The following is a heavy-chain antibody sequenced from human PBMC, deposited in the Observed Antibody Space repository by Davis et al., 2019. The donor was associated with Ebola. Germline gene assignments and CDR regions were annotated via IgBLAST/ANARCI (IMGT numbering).Heavy chain of an antibody. CDR1: GGSFSGYY. CDR3: ARDFRVSDYVWGSLNYGMDV. D-gene: IGHD3-16*01. V-gene: IGHV4-34*01. CDR2: INHSGST. Sequence: SETLSLTCAVYGGSFSGYYWSWIRQPPGKGLEWIGEINHSGSTNYNPSLKSRVTISVDTSKNQFSLKLSSVTAADTAVYYCARDFRVSDYVWGSLNYGMDVWGQGTTVTVSS. J-gene: IGHJ6*02.